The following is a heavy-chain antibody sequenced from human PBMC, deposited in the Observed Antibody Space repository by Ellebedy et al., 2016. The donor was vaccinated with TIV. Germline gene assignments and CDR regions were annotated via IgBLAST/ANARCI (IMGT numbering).Heavy chain of an antibody. CDR2: FYYTGST. CDR3: ASWGDYGGNRHFDY. CDR1: GGSTSSYY. J-gene: IGHJ4*02. Sequence: SETLSLXCTVSGGSTSSYYWSWIRQPPGKGLEWIGYFYYTGSTKYNPSLKSRVAISVDSSKNQFALKLSSVTAADTAVYYCASWGDYGGNRHFDYWGQGTLVTVSS. V-gene: IGHV4-59*01. D-gene: IGHD4-23*01.